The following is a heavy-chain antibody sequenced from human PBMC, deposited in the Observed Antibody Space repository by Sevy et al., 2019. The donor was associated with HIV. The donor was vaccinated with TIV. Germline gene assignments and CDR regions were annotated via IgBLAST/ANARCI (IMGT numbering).Heavy chain of an antibody. CDR2: LMQDAGQK. CDR1: GFTFSKYW. J-gene: IGHJ4*02. V-gene: IGHV3-7*01. CDR3: ARDDGNYHFHY. D-gene: IGHD1-7*01. Sequence: GGSLRLSCAASGFTFSKYWMGWVRQAPGKGLEWVANLMQDAGQKYYVDSVKGRFTISRDNAKNSLYLQMNSLRAEDTAVYFCARDDGNYHFHYWGQGTLVTVSS.